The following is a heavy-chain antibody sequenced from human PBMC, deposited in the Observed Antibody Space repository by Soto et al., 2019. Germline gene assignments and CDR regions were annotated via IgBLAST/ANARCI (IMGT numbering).Heavy chain of an antibody. CDR3: ASGYVFGGNSAASDI. CDR2: ILPIFGTA. J-gene: IGHJ3*02. CDR1: GGSFSTSS. D-gene: IGHD2-21*01. Sequence: QVLLVQSGAEMKKPGSSVKVSCKASGGSFSTSSINWVRQAPGQRPEWMANILPIFGTADYAQKFQGRVRITEDKSTNTGYMELSSRLSEDTAEYYCASGYVFGGNSAASDIWGQGTVVTVSS. V-gene: IGHV1-69*14.